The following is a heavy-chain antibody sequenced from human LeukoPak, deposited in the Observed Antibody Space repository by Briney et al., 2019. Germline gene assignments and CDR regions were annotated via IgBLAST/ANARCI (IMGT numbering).Heavy chain of an antibody. CDR1: GFTFSSYW. J-gene: IGHJ4*02. Sequence: GGSLRLSCAASGFTFSSYWMHWVRQAPGKGLVWVSRINSDGSSRSYADSVKGRFTISRDNAKNTLYLQMNSLRAEDTAVYYCAKDLGHYDFWSGYLSPYYFDYWGQGTLVTVSS. D-gene: IGHD3-3*01. CDR3: AKDLGHYDFWSGYLSPYYFDY. V-gene: IGHV3-74*01. CDR2: INSDGSSR.